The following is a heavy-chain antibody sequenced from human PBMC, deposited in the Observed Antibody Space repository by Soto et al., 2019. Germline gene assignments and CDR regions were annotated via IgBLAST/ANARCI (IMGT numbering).Heavy chain of an antibody. Sequence: SVKVSCKASGGTFSSYAISWVRQAPGQGLEWMGGIIPIFGTANYAQKFQGRVTITADESTSTAYMELSSLRSEDTAVYYCARDLHAYYDFWSGTGGMDVWGQGTTVTVSS. V-gene: IGHV1-69*13. J-gene: IGHJ6*02. D-gene: IGHD3-3*01. CDR1: GGTFSSYA. CDR2: IIPIFGTA. CDR3: ARDLHAYYDFWSGTGGMDV.